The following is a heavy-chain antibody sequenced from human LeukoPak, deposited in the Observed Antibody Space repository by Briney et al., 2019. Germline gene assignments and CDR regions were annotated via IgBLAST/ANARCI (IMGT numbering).Heavy chain of an antibody. V-gene: IGHV4-59*12. CDR2: IYYSGST. J-gene: IGHJ2*01. Sequence: PSETLSLTCTVSGGSISSYYWSWIRQPPGKGLEWIGYIYYSGSTNYNPSLKSRVTISVDTSKNQFSLKLSSVTAADTAVYYCARDYGTGTTSLGLWGRGTLVTVSS. D-gene: IGHD1-7*01. CDR3: ARDYGTGTTSLGL. CDR1: GGSISSYY.